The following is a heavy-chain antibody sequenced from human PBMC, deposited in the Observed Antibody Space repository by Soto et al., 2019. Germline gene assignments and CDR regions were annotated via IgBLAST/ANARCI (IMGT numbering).Heavy chain of an antibody. D-gene: IGHD6-13*01. J-gene: IGHJ4*02. CDR1: GFTFSNYA. CDR3: AKRPLTAAGFDY. Sequence: EVQLLESGGGLVQPGGSLRLSCAASGFTFSNYAMTWVRQAPGKGLEWVSVITGSGGGTYFVDSVKGRFTISRDNSKNTAYLQMNSLRAEDSAVYYCAKRPLTAAGFDYWGQGTLVTVSS. CDR2: ITGSGGGT. V-gene: IGHV3-23*01.